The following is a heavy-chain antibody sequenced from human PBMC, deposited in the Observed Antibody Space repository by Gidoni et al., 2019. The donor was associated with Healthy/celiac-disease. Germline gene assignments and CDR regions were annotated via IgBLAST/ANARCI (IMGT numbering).Heavy chain of an antibody. J-gene: IGHJ4*02. Sequence: EVQLVQSGAEVKKPGATVKLSGKVSGSTFNDYSVPWVQQAPGKGLEWMGLVDPEDRETIYAEKFQGRVTITADTSTDTAYMELSSLRSEDTAVYYCATVGSSGYNRFDYWGQGTLVTVSS. D-gene: IGHD3-22*01. CDR2: VDPEDRET. CDR1: GSTFNDYS. V-gene: IGHV1-69-2*01. CDR3: ATVGSSGYNRFDY.